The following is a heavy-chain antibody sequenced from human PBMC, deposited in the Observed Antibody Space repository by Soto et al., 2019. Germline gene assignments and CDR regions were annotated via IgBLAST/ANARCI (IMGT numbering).Heavy chain of an antibody. J-gene: IGHJ6*02. V-gene: IGHV1-69*01. D-gene: IGHD3-10*01. CDR2: VSPPFRTS. CDR1: GVSFNNNG. Sequence: QVQLVQSGAEVKKPGSSVKVSCKTSGVSFNNNGIGWVRQAPGHGLEWMGGVSPPFRTSNYARKFQGRILITADASTGTVNMELSSLTSEDTAQYYCARVLYYGSGSYSPYGMDVWGQGTTVTGSS. CDR3: ARVLYYGSGSYSPYGMDV.